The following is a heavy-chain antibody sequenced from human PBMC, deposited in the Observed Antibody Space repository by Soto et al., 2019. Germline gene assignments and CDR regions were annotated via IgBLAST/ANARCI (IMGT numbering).Heavy chain of an antibody. D-gene: IGHD3-9*01. J-gene: IGHJ6*01. CDR2: INPNSGGT. CDR1: GYTFTGYY. CDR3: GRDLAIRLSGYYDALDYYCYGMDG. V-gene: IGHV1-2*02. Sequence: ASVKVSCKASGYTFTGYYMHLVRQAPGQGLEWMGGINPNSGGTNYAQKFQGRVAMTRDTSISTAYMEPGRLRSDCTAVYYCGRDLAIRLSGYYDALDYYCYGMDGWGQGATVTVS.